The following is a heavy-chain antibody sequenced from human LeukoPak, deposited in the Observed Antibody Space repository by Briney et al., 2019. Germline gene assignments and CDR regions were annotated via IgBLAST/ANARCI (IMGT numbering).Heavy chain of an antibody. Sequence: PSETLSLTCAVYGGSVSGYYWSCIRQPPGGGLEWIEEINHSGSPNYNPSLKSRLTISVDTPKTQLSLKLSSVPAANTAVYYCARVRRGTFDYWGQGTLVPVSS. V-gene: IGHV4-34*01. J-gene: IGHJ4*02. CDR3: ARVRRGTFDY. CDR2: INHSGSP. CDR1: GGSVSGYY. D-gene: IGHD3-16*01.